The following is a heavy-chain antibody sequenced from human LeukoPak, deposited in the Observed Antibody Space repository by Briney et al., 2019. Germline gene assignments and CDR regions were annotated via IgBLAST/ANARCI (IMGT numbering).Heavy chain of an antibody. CDR2: IYYSGSI. CDR1: GGSISSGGYY. V-gene: IGHV4-31*03. J-gene: IGHJ4*02. CDR3: ARVVPAVYYGVGFDY. D-gene: IGHD3-16*01. Sequence: PSETLSLTCTVSGGSISSGGYYWSWIRQHPGKGLEGIGYIYYSGSIYYNPSLKSRVTISVDTSKNQFSLKLSSVTAADTAVYYCARVVPAVYYGVGFDYWGQGTLVTVSS.